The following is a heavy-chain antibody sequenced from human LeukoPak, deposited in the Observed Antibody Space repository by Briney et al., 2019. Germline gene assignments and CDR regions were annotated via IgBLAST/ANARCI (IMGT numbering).Heavy chain of an antibody. J-gene: IGHJ5*02. D-gene: IGHD2-21*02. V-gene: IGHV1-69*04. CDR1: GGTFSSYA. CDR3: ARAYYCGGDCYSELWFDP. CDR2: IIPILGIA. Sequence: SVKVSCKASGGTFSSYAISWVRQAPGQGLEWMGRIIPILGIANYAQKFQGRVTITADKSTSTAYMELSSLRSEDTAVCYSARAYYCGGDCYSELWFDPWGQGTLVTVSS.